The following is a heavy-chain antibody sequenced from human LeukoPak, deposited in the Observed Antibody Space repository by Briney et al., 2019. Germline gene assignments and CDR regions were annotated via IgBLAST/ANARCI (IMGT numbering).Heavy chain of an antibody. CDR2: IYPGDSDT. CDR3: ERHDSSWSPVDY. Sequence: GESLNISCKRSGYSFTSYLIGWVRQMPGKGLGWMGIIYPGDSDTRYSPSFQGQVTISADKSISTAYLQWSSLKASDTAMYYCERHDSSWSPVDYWGQGTLVTVSS. J-gene: IGHJ4*02. CDR1: GYSFTSYL. D-gene: IGHD6-13*01. V-gene: IGHV5-51*01.